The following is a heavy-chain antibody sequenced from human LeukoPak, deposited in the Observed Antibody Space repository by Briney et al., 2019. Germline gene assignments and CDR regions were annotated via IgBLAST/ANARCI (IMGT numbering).Heavy chain of an antibody. D-gene: IGHD3-9*01. V-gene: IGHV5-51*01. Sequence: GESLKISCKGSGYSFTSYWIGWVRQMPGKGPEWMGIIYPGDSDTRYSPSFQGQVTISADKSISTAYLQWSSLKASDTAMYYCARPVNYDILTGYYRDYWGQGTLVTVSS. CDR3: ARPVNYDILTGYYRDY. CDR2: IYPGDSDT. J-gene: IGHJ4*02. CDR1: GYSFTSYW.